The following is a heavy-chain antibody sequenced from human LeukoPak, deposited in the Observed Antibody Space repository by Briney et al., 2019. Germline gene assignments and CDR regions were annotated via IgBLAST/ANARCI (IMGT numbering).Heavy chain of an antibody. Sequence: LETLSLTCAVYGGSFSGYFWTWIRQPPGKGLEWIGEINHSGSTNYNPSLKSRVTISVDTSKNQFSLKLTSVAAADTAVYYCARGVGFVKIDYWGQGTLVTVSP. CDR2: INHSGST. CDR1: GGSFSGYF. D-gene: IGHD3-10*01. J-gene: IGHJ4*02. V-gene: IGHV4-34*01. CDR3: ARGVGFVKIDY.